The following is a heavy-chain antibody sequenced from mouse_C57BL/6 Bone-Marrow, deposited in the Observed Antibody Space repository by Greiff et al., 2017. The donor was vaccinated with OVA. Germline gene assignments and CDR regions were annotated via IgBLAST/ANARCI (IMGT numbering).Heavy chain of an antibody. CDR3: ARGGREYFDY. CDR1: GYAFTNYL. J-gene: IGHJ2*01. CDR2: INPGSGGT. D-gene: IGHD3-3*01. Sequence: VQLQQSGAELVRPGTSVKVSCKASGYAFTNYLIEWVKQRPGQGLEWIGVINPGSGGTIYNEKFKGKATLTADKSSSTAYMQLSSLTSEDSAVYFCARGGREYFDYWGQGTTLTVSS. V-gene: IGHV1-54*01.